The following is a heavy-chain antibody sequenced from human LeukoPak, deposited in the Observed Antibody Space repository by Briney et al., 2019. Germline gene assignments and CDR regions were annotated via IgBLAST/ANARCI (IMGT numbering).Heavy chain of an antibody. V-gene: IGHV3-21*01. Sequence: GGSLRLSCAGSGFTFSTYEMTWVRQSPGKGLEWVSSISSSSSYIYYADSVKGRFTISRDNAKNSLYLQMNSLRAEDTAVYYCAREVVAAAGGTWYYFDYWGQGTLVTVSS. D-gene: IGHD6-13*01. CDR2: ISSSSSYI. CDR1: GFTFSTYE. J-gene: IGHJ4*02. CDR3: AREVVAAAGGTWYYFDY.